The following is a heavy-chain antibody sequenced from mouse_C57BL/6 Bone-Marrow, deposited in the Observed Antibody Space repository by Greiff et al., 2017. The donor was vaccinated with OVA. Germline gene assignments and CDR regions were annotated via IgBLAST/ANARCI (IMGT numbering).Heavy chain of an antibody. V-gene: IGHV1-15*01. CDR3: TRRRYWYFDV. Sequence: SGAELVRPGASVTLSCKASGYTFTDYEMHWVKQTPVHGLEWIGAIDPETGGTAYNQKFKGKAILTADKSSSTAYMELRSLTSEDSAVYYCTRRRYWYFDVWGTGTTVTVSS. J-gene: IGHJ1*03. CDR1: GYTFTDYE. CDR2: IDPETGGT.